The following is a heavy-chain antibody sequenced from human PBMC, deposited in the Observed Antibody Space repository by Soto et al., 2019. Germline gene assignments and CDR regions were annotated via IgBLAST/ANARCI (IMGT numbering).Heavy chain of an antibody. D-gene: IGHD4-4*01. CDR2: ISYDGSNK. V-gene: IGHV3-30-3*01. J-gene: IGHJ4*02. Sequence: VQLLESGGGLAQPGGSLRLSCAASGFTFSSYAMHWVRQAPGKGLEWVAVISYDGSNKYYADSVKGRFTISRDNSKNTLYLQMNSLRAEDTAVYYCARELTYSNYFDYWGQGTLVTVSS. CDR3: ARELTYSNYFDY. CDR1: GFTFSSYA.